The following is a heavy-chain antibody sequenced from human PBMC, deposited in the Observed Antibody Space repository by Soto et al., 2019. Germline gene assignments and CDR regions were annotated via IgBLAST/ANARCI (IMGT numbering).Heavy chain of an antibody. J-gene: IGHJ6*02. CDR3: ARDYGDYYYYGMDV. D-gene: IGHD4-17*01. V-gene: IGHV1-18*01. CDR1: GYTFTSYG. CDR2: ISAYNGNT. Sequence: ASVKVSCKASGYTFTSYGISWVRQAPGQGLEWMGWISAYNGNTNYAQKLQGRVTMTTDTSTSTAYMELRSLRSDDTAVYYCARDYGDYYYYGMDVWGQGTTVTVSS.